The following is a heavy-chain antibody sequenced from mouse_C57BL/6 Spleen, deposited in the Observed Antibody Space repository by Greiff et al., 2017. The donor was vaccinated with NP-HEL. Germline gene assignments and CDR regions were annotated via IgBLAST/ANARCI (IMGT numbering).Heavy chain of an antibody. CDR2: IAPSDSET. V-gene: IGHV1-52*01. J-gene: IGHJ2*01. Sequence: QVQLQQPGAELVRPGSSVKLSCKASGYTFTSYWMHWVKQRPIQGLEWIGNIAPSDSETHYNQKFKDKATLTVDKSSSTAYMQLSSLTSEDSAVYYCARQGGLRGRYYFDYWGQGTTLTVSS. D-gene: IGHD1-1*01. CDR3: ARQGGLRGRYYFDY. CDR1: GYTFTSYW.